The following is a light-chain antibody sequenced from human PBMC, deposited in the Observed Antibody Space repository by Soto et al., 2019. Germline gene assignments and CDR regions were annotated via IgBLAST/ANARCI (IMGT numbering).Light chain of an antibody. CDR2: EDT. CDR3: CAFTSSGTWV. V-gene: IGLV2-23*01. CDR1: SSDVGSHNL. J-gene: IGLJ3*02. Sequence: QSVLTKPASVSGSPGQSITISCTGTSSDVGSHNLVSWYQQHPGKAPKLMISEDTKRPSGVSNRFSGSKSGNMASLTISGLQAEDEADYYCCAFTSSGTWVFGVGTKLTVL.